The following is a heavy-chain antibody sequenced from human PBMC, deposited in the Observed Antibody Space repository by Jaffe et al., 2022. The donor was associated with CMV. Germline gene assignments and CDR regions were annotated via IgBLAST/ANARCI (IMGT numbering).Heavy chain of an antibody. CDR2: ISAYNGNT. V-gene: IGHV1-18*04. CDR3: ARESPRLGYGGNSVGVAAFDI. D-gene: IGHD4-17*01. CDR1: GYTFTSYG. Sequence: QVQLVQSGAEVKKPGASVKVSCKASGYTFTSYGISWVRQAPGQGLEWMGWISAYNGNTNYAQKLQGRVTMTTDTSTSTAYMELRSLRSDDTAVYYCARESPRLGYGGNSVGVAAFDIWGQGTMVTVSS. J-gene: IGHJ3*02.